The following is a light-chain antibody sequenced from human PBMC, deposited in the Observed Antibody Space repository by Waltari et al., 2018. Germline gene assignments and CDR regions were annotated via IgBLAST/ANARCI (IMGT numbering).Light chain of an antibody. CDR3: QRYNSYPIT. CDR2: EAT. V-gene: IGKV1-5*03. Sequence: DIQMTQSPSTLPESVGDRVTITCRASQSIGSWLAWYQQKPGKAPKLLIYEATSLESGVPSRFSASRSGTEFTLTISRLQPDDFATYCCQRYNSYPITFGPGTKVDI. CDR1: QSIGSW. J-gene: IGKJ3*01.